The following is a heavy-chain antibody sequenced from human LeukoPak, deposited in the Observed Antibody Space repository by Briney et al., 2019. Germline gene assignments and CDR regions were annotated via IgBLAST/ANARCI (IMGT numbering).Heavy chain of an antibody. CDR1: GFTFGDYT. V-gene: IGHV3-49*03. D-gene: IGHD6-19*01. J-gene: IGHJ4*02. CDR3: SRGVSSGWFYFDY. Sequence: PGGSLRLPCTASGFTFGDYTMSWFRQAPGKGLDWVGFIRSKAHGGTIQYGASVKGRFIISRDDSKSIAYLQMNSLKTEDTAVYYCSRGVSSGWFYFDYWGQGNLVTVSS. CDR2: IRSKAHGGTI.